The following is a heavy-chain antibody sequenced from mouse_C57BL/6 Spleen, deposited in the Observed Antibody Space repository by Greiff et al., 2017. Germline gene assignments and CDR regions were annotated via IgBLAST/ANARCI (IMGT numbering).Heavy chain of an antibody. D-gene: IGHD1-1*01. Sequence: VQLKESGPGLVKPSQSLSLTCSVTGYSITSGYYWNWIRQFPGNKLEWMGYISYDGSNNYNPSLKNRISITRDTSKNQFFLKLNSVTTEDTATYYCARELLYYAMDYWGQGTSVTVSS. CDR2: ISYDGSN. V-gene: IGHV3-6*01. CDR3: ARELLYYAMDY. CDR1: GYSITSGYY. J-gene: IGHJ4*01.